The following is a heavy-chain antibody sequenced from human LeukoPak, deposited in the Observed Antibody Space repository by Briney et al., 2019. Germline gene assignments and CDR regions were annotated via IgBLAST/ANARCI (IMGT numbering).Heavy chain of an antibody. J-gene: IGHJ4*02. CDR1: GYTLTSYY. CDR3: VVRLLGSGYEFDY. V-gene: IGHV1-69*13. D-gene: IGHD5-12*01. CDR2: IIPIFGTA. Sequence: SVKVSCKAAGYTLTSYYMHWVRQAPGQGLEWMGGIIPIFGTANYAQKFQGRVTITADESTSTAYMELSSLRSEDTAVYYCVVRLLGSGYEFDYWGQGTLVTVSS.